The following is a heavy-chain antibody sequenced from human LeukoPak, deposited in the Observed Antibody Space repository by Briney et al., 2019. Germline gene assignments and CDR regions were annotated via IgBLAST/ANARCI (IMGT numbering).Heavy chain of an antibody. CDR3: AKGVNDYGDYGPA. D-gene: IGHD4-17*01. Sequence: PGGSLRLSCAASGFIFSTYAMSWVRQAPGKGLEWVSAITGSGDSTYYADSVKGRFTISRDNSKNTLSQQMNSLRAEDTAVYYCAKGVNDYGDYGPAWGQGTLVTVSS. CDR1: GFIFSTYA. CDR2: ITGSGDST. J-gene: IGHJ5*02. V-gene: IGHV3-23*01.